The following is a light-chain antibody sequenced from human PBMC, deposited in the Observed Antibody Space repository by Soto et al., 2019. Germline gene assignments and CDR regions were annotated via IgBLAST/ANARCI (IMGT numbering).Light chain of an antibody. CDR3: QQYNNWPGT. CDR1: QSVSSSY. V-gene: IGKV3-15*01. CDR2: GAS. Sequence: EIVLTQSPGTLSLSPGERATLSCRASQSVSSSYLAWYQQRPGQAPRPLIYGASTRATGIPARFNGSRSGTQVNIYISRLQSEDFEVYYCQQYNNWPGTVGQGTKV. J-gene: IGKJ1*01.